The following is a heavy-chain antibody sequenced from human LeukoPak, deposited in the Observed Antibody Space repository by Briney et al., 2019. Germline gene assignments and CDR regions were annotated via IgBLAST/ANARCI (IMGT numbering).Heavy chain of an antibody. J-gene: IGHJ5*02. Sequence: PGGSLRLSCVASGFTFSRYWMTWVRQAPGKGLEWVANIKHDGSENYYVGSVKGRFTISRDNAKNSLYLQMNSLRAEDTAFYYCARDLGLPNPWGQATLVTVSS. CDR2: IKHDGSEN. V-gene: IGHV3-7*03. D-gene: IGHD5-12*01. CDR1: GFTFSRYW. CDR3: ARDLGLPNP.